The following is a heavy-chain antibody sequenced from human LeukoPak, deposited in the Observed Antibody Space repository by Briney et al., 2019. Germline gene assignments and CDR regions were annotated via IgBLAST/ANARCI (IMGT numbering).Heavy chain of an antibody. J-gene: IGHJ6*03. CDR3: ARLWDSTCMDV. V-gene: IGHV4-34*01. Sequence: SETLSLTCDVYGGSFSGYYWSWIRQPPGKGLEWIGSIYYSGSTYYNPSLKSRVTISVDTSKNQFSLKLSSVTAADTAVYYCARLWDSTCMDVWGKGTTVTISS. D-gene: IGHD1-26*01. CDR1: GGSFSGYY. CDR2: IYYSGST.